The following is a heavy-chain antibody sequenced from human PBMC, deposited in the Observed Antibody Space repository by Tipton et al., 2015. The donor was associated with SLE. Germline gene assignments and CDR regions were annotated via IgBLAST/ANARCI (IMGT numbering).Heavy chain of an antibody. CDR1: GASISRGGHY. J-gene: IGHJ4*02. V-gene: IGHV4-31*03. D-gene: IGHD2/OR15-2a*01. Sequence: TLSLTCTVSGASISRGGHYWNWIRQRPGKGLQWIGFIHHSGNTFYNPSLKSRLSISVDTSTNQLSLTLNSVTVADTAVYYCARAPGSSRLIFGYWGQGTLVTVS. CDR2: IHHSGNT. CDR3: ARAPGSSRLIFGY.